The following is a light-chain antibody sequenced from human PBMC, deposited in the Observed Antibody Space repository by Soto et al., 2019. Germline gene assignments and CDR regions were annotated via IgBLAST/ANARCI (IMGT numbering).Light chain of an antibody. V-gene: IGKV1-12*01. CDR1: QGLKF. Sequence: DIQMTHSRSSGSASXXDTVXITCRASQGLKFLAWYQQKPGKAPRXXIYEATNLQSGVPQRFSGSGSGTDFTLTISSLQPEDFATYFCQQANSFPIIFGQGTRLEIK. J-gene: IGKJ5*01. CDR2: EAT. CDR3: QQANSFPII.